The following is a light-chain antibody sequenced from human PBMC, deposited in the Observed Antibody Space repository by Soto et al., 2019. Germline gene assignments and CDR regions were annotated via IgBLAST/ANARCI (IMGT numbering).Light chain of an antibody. CDR2: AAS. Sequence: DIPLTQSPSFLSASVGDRVTITCRASQGISSYLAWYQQKPGKAPKLLIYAASTLQSGVPSRFSGSGSGTEFTLTISSLQPEDFATYYCQQLNSYHITFGQGTRLEIK. CDR3: QQLNSYHIT. V-gene: IGKV1-9*01. J-gene: IGKJ5*01. CDR1: QGISSY.